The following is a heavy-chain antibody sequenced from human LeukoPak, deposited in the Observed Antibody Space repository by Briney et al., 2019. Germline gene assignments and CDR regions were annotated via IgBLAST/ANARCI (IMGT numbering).Heavy chain of an antibody. J-gene: IGHJ4*02. D-gene: IGHD4-17*01. CDR3: ARARWTSTVTTYYLDY. V-gene: IGHV1-3*01. Sequence: GASVKVSCKASGYMFSDYAIQWVRQAPGQGLEWMGWIKAGNGKTKYSQKFQGRVTITRETSASTAYVELSGLRSEDTAVYYCARARWTSTVTTYYLDYWGQGTLVTVSS. CDR1: GYMFSDYA. CDR2: IKAGNGKT.